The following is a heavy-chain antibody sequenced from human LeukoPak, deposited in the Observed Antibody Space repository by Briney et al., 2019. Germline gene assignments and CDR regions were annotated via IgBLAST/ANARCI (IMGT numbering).Heavy chain of an antibody. CDR3: ARGGGLYCSSTSCYILYYYYGMDL. D-gene: IGHD2-2*01. CDR2: INPNSGGT. J-gene: IGHJ6*02. V-gene: IGHV1-2*02. CDR1: GYTFTGYY. Sequence: GPVKVSCKASGYTFTGYYMHWVRQAPGQGLEWMGWINPNSGGTNYAQKFQGRVTMTRDTSISTAYMELSRLRSDDTAVYYCARGGGLYCSSTSCYILYYYYGMDLWGQGTTVTVSS.